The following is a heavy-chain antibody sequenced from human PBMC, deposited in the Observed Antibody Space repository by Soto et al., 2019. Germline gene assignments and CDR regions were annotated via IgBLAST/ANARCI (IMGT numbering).Heavy chain of an antibody. J-gene: IGHJ5*02. V-gene: IGHV1-46*01. CDR3: ARSSGGNFGIIIEGSNWFDP. CDR1: VDAFTSYY. Sequence: AAVSVSCKAPVDAFTSYYLKWVRQAHGQGLELMGVINPNGGSTKYAQKFQGRITMTRDTSRSTVYMELSSLRSEDTAVYYCARSSGGNFGIIIEGSNWFDPWGQGTLVTVSS. D-gene: IGHD3-3*01. CDR2: INPNGGST.